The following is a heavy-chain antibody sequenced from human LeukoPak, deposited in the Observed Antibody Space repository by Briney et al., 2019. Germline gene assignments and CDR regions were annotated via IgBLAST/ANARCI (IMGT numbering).Heavy chain of an antibody. J-gene: IGHJ6*02. CDR3: AKEDYYDSSAPCYVMDV. CDR1: GFTFSSYT. CDR2: ISGSGGST. V-gene: IGHV3-23*01. D-gene: IGHD3-22*01. Sequence: GGSLRLSFAASGFTFSSYTMSWARQAPGKGLEWVSAISGSGGSTYYADSVKGRFTISRDNSKNTLYLQMNSLRAEVTAVYYCAKEDYYDSSAPCYVMDVWGQGTTVTVSS.